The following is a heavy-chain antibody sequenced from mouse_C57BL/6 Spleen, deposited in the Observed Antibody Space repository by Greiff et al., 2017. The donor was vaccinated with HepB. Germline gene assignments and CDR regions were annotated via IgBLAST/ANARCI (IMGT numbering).Heavy chain of an antibody. D-gene: IGHD1-1*01. CDR1: GYTFTSYW. CDR3: ARDYYGSSYGYFDV. J-gene: IGHJ1*03. CDR2: IDPSDSYT. Sequence: VQLQQPGAELVMPGASVKLSCKASGYTFTSYWMHWVKQRPGHGLEWIGEIDPSDSYTNYNQKFKGKSTLTVDKSSSTAYMQLSSLTSEDSAVYYYARDYYGSSYGYFDVWGTGTTVTVSS. V-gene: IGHV1-69*01.